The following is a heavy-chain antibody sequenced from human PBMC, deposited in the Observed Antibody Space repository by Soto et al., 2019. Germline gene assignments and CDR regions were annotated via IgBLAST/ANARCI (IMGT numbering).Heavy chain of an antibody. Sequence: QVQLVQSGAEVKKPGSSVKVSCRASGGTFSSYAISWVRQAPGQGLEWMGGMIPIFGTAYYAQKFQGRVTITADESTSTAYMELSSLRSEDTAVYYCAYPRATRGYSYGAWGQGTLVTVSS. D-gene: IGHD5-18*01. CDR1: GGTFSSYA. V-gene: IGHV1-69*01. CDR2: MIPIFGTA. J-gene: IGHJ5*02. CDR3: AYPRATRGYSYGA.